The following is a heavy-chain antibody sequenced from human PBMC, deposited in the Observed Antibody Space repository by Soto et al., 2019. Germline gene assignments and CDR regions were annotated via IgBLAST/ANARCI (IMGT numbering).Heavy chain of an antibody. CDR2: IYHSGST. D-gene: IGHD4-17*01. V-gene: IGHV4-38-2*02. J-gene: IGHJ6*02. Sequence: SETLSLTCAVSGYSITSGYYWGWIRQPPGKGLEWIGSIYHSGSTYYNPSLKSRVTISVDTSMDQFSLKLNSVTAADTAVYYCARDGTTVTDNNPNQYYYYYYGMDVWGQGTTVTVSS. CDR3: ARDGTTVTDNNPNQYYYYYYGMDV. CDR1: GYSITSGYY.